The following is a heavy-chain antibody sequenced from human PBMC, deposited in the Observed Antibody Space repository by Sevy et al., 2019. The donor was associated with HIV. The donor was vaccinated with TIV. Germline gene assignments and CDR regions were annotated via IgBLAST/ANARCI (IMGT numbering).Heavy chain of an antibody. V-gene: IGHV3-11*06. CDR3: AREWQLVPDY. Sequence: GGSLSLSCAASGFTFSDYYMSWIRQAPGKGLEWVLYISSSSSYTNYADTVKGRFTISRDNAKNSLYLQMNSLRAEDTAVYYCAREWQLVPDYWGQGTLVTVSS. J-gene: IGHJ4*02. CDR2: ISSSSSYT. CDR1: GFTFSDYY. D-gene: IGHD6-6*01.